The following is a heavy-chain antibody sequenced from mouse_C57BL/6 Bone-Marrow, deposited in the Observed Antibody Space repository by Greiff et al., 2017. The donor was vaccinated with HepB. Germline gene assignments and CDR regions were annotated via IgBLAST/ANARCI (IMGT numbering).Heavy chain of an antibody. CDR3: ARTYYAYYFDY. CDR2: IYPGSGNT. V-gene: IGHV1-76*01. CDR1: GYTFTDYY. Sequence: LQESGAELVRPGASVKLSCKASGYTFTDYYINWVKQRPGQGLEWIARIYPGSGNTYYNEKFKGKATLTAEKSSSTAYMQLSSLTSEDSAVYFCARTYYAYYFDYWGQGTTLTVSS. D-gene: IGHD1-1*01. J-gene: IGHJ2*01.